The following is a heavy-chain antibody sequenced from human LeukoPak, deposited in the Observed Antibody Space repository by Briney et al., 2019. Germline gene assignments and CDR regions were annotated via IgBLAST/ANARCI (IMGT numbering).Heavy chain of an antibody. CDR2: IKRKIDGEAT. D-gene: IGHD3-22*01. CDR3: TTDTPDSSGYCHDY. V-gene: IGHV3-15*01. J-gene: IGHJ4*02. CDR1: GISFSNAW. Sequence: GSLRLSCEGSGISFSNAWMSWVRQAPGKGLEWVGRIKRKIDGEATDYAAPVKGRFTISRDDPENTLYLQMNSLRTEDTAVYYCTTDTPDSSGYCHDYWGQGTLVTVSS.